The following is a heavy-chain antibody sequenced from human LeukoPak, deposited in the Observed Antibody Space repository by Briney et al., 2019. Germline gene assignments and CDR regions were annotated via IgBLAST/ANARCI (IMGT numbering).Heavy chain of an antibody. CDR1: GDSISSSSSY. V-gene: IGHV4-39*07. CDR2: IYYTGNT. Sequence: KPSETLSLTCTVSGDSISSSSSYWGWIRRPPGKGLEWIGSIYYTGNTYYNSSLKSRVTISLDTSKNQFSLKVISMTAADTAVYYCARVDGSGSLHAFDIWGQGTMVTVSS. J-gene: IGHJ3*02. D-gene: IGHD3-10*01. CDR3: ARVDGSGSLHAFDI.